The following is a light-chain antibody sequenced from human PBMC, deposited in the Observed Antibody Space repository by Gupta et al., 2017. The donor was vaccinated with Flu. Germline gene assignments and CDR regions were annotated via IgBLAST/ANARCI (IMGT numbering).Light chain of an antibody. V-gene: IGLV1-40*01. CDR1: SSNIGATYR. J-gene: IGLJ3*02. Sequence: QSVLTQPPSLSGAPGQGVTISCTGSSSNIGATYRVHWYQQLPGAAPKRLIYDTNNRPSGVTDRFSGSKSGTSASLAITGLQAEDEADYYCQSYDTTLSGWVFGGGTKLTVL. CDR3: QSYDTTLSGWV. CDR2: DTN.